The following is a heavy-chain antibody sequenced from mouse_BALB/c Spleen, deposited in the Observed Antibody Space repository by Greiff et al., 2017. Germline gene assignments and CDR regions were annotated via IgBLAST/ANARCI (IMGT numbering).Heavy chain of an antibody. Sequence: VMLVESGPGLVAPSQSLSITCTVSGFSLTGYGVNWVRQPPGKGLEWLGMIWGDGSTDYNSALKSRLSISKDNSKSQVFLKMNSLQTDDTARYYCAREGYDGYYVVMDYWGQGTSVTVSS. CDR3: AREGYDGYYVVMDY. CDR2: IWGDGST. D-gene: IGHD2-3*01. J-gene: IGHJ4*01. V-gene: IGHV2-6-7*01. CDR1: GFSLTGYG.